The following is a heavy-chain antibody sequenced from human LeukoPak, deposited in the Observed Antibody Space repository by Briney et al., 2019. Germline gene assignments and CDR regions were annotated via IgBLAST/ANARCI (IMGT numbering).Heavy chain of an antibody. D-gene: IGHD3-9*01. J-gene: IGHJ3*02. Sequence: SETLSLTCAVYGGSFSGYYWSWIRQPPGKGLEWIGEINHSGSTNYNPSLKSRVTISVDTSKNQFSLKLSSVTAADTAVYYCADKYYDILTGHRDAFDIWGQGTVVTVSS. CDR3: ADKYYDILTGHRDAFDI. V-gene: IGHV4-34*01. CDR2: INHSGST. CDR1: GGSFSGYY.